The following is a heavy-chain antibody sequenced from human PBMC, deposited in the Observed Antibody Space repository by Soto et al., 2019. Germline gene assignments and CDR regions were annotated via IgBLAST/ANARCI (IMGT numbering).Heavy chain of an antibody. Sequence: ASGKVSCNAGGDTCTGFFMPGSRQDSGHGLEWMGWINPNTGDKEYAQKFQGSATMTKDKSISTASMDLTRLRSDDTAVYYCARGAGTTPWFAPWGQGTLVTVSS. CDR1: GDTCTGFF. CDR2: INPNTGDK. V-gene: IGHV1-2*02. CDR3: ARGAGTTPWFAP. J-gene: IGHJ5*02. D-gene: IGHD6-19*01.